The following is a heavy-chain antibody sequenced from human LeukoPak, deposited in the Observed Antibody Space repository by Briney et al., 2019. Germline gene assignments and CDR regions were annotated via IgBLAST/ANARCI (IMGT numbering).Heavy chain of an antibody. CDR3: AREVDTEGYYYYYYYMDV. CDR1: GYTFTSYD. V-gene: IGHV1-8*03. J-gene: IGHJ6*03. D-gene: IGHD2-2*02. Sequence: ASVKVSCKASGYTFTSYDINWVRQATGQGLEWLGWMSPNSGNTGYAQKFRGRVTITRNTSISTAYMELRSLRSDDTAVYYCAREVDTEGYYYYYYYMDVWGKGTTVTVSS. CDR2: MSPNSGNT.